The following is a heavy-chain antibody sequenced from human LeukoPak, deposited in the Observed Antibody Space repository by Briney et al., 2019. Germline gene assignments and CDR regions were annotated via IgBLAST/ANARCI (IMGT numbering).Heavy chain of an antibody. CDR3: ARDLGVVSQQKHYYYGMDV. J-gene: IGHJ6*02. CDR1: GFTFSSSG. Sequence: GGSLRLSCAASGFTFSSSGMHWVRQAPGKGLVWVSLINSDGSDTNYADSVKGRFTISRDNVKNTLYLQMNSLRAEDTAVYYCARDLGVVSQQKHYYYGMDVWGQGTTVTVSS. D-gene: IGHD3-3*01. V-gene: IGHV3-74*01. CDR2: INSDGSDT.